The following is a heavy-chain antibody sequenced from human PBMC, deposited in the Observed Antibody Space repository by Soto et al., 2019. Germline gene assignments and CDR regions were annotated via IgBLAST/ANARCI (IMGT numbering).Heavy chain of an antibody. Sequence: VQLWESGGGLVQPGGSLRLSCGASGFTFSSSAMSWVRQAPGKGLEWVSTFRESGGTTHYADPVKGRFTMARDTSRNMLFLQMNSLRAEDTAIYYCAKDSHWAIISPTLDYWGQGTLVIVSS. CDR1: GFTFSSSA. J-gene: IGHJ4*02. D-gene: IGHD2-2*01. CDR2: FRESGGTT. CDR3: AKDSHWAIISPTLDY. V-gene: IGHV3-23*01.